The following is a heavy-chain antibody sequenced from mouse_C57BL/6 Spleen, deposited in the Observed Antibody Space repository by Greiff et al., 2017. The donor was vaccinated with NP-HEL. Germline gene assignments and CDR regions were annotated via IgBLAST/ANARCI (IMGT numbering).Heavy chain of an antibody. CDR2: ISYDGSN. V-gene: IGHV3-6*01. Sequence: VQLQQSGPGLVKPSQSLSLTCSVTGYSITSGYYWNWIRQFPGNKLEWMGYISYDGSNNYNPSLKNRISITRDTSKNQFFLKLNSVTTEDTATYYCARGGGYYLMDYWGQGTSVTVSS. CDR3: ARGGGYYLMDY. CDR1: GYSITSGYY. D-gene: IGHD1-1*02. J-gene: IGHJ4*01.